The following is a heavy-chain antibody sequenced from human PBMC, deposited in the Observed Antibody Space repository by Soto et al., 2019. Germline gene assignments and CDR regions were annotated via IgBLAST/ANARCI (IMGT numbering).Heavy chain of an antibody. D-gene: IGHD1-1*01. CDR1: GFTVSSNY. CDR3: ARELESYYYGRDV. V-gene: IGHV3-53*01. Sequence: EVQLVESGGGLIQPGGSLRLSCAASGFTVSSNYMSWVRQAPGKGLEWVSVIYSGGSTYYADSVKGRFTISRDNSKNTLYFQMNSLRAEDTAVYYCARELESYYYGRDVWGQGTTVTVSS. J-gene: IGHJ6*02. CDR2: IYSGGST.